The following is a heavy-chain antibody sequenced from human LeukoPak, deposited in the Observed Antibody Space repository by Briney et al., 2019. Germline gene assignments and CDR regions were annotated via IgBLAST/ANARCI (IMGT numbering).Heavy chain of an antibody. CDR2: IRYDGIGK. D-gene: IGHD5-12*01. CDR1: GFTFSDCS. Sequence: GGSLRLSCAASGFTFSDCSMHWVRLAPGKGLEWVAFIRYDGIGKSYADSVKGRFTVSRDNSKNTLFLQMNSVRTEHTAVYYCAKEPGSTGAYDTWGQGTLVTVSS. J-gene: IGHJ4*02. CDR3: AKEPGSTGAYDT. V-gene: IGHV3-30*02.